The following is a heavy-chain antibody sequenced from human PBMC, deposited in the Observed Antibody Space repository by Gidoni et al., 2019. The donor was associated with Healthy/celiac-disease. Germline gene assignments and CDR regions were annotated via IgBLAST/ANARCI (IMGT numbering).Heavy chain of an antibody. CDR3: ARILCESKDFWSVWGSGLGGFDP. CDR1: GFSLSTSGMC. V-gene: IGHV2-70*15. D-gene: IGHD3-3*01. Sequence: QVTLRESGPALVKPTQTLTLTCTFSGFSLSTSGMCVSWIRQPPGKALEWLARIDWDDDKYYSTSLKTRLTISKDTSKNQVVLTMTNMDPVDTATYYCARILCESKDFWSVWGSGLGGFDPWGQGTLVTVSS. CDR2: IDWDDDK. J-gene: IGHJ5*02.